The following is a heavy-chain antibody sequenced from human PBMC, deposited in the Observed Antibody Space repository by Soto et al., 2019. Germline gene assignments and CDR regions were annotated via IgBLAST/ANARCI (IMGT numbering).Heavy chain of an antibody. V-gene: IGHV2-70*18. J-gene: IGHJ4*02. Sequence: TLSLTCTVSGDSITNHYWGWVRQPPGKGLEWLALIDWDDDKYYSTSLKTRLTISKDTSKNQVVLTMTNMDPVDTATYYCARIPFCGGDWYFDYWGQGTLVTVSS. D-gene: IGHD2-21*02. CDR3: ARIPFCGGDWYFDY. CDR2: IDWDDDK. CDR1: GDSITNHYWG.